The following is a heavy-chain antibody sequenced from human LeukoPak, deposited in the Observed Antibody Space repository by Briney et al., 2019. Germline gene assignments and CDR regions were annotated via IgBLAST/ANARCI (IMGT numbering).Heavy chain of an antibody. J-gene: IGHJ5*02. CDR2: IIPIFGTA. D-gene: IGHD2-2*01. V-gene: IGHV1-69*13. Sequence: ASVKVSCKASGGTFSSYAISWVRQAPGQGLEWMGGIIPIFGTANYAQKFQGRVTITADESTSTAYMELSSLRSEDTAVSYCARDFGGYCSSTSCYQFDPWGQGTLVTVSS. CDR1: GGTFSSYA. CDR3: ARDFGGYCSSTSCYQFDP.